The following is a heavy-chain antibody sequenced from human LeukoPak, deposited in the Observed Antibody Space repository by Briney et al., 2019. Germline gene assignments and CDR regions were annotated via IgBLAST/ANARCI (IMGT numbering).Heavy chain of an antibody. J-gene: IGHJ4*02. V-gene: IGHV3-23*01. CDR1: GFTFSSYA. CDR2: ISSSADST. D-gene: IGHD4-23*01. CDR3: AKPLEKYTYGGNFDY. Sequence: GGSLRLSCEASGFTFSSYAMSWVRQAPGKGLAWVSVISSSADSTYYADSVKGRFTISRDNSKNTLYLQMNNLRAEDTAVYYCAKPLEKYTYGGNFDYWGQGILSPSPQ.